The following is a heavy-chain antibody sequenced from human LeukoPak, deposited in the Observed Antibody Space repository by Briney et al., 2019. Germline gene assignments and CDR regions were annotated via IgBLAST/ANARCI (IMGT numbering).Heavy chain of an antibody. V-gene: IGHV4-4*07. CDR3: ARVLMVRGVISLGYYMDV. D-gene: IGHD3-10*01. CDR1: GGSISSYY. CDR2: IYTSGST. J-gene: IGHJ6*03. Sequence: SETLSLTCTVSGGSISSYYWSWIRQPAGKGLEWIGRIYTSGSTNYNPSLKRRVAMSVDTSKNQFSLKLSSVTAADTAVYYCARVLMVRGVISLGYYMDVWGKGTTVTVSS.